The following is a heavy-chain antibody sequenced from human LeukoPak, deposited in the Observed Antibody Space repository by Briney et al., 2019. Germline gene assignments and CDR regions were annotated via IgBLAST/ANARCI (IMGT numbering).Heavy chain of an antibody. CDR3: ARDRAAGPAYNWFDP. V-gene: IGHV3-66*01. CDR1: RFTVSSNY. CDR2: IYSGGST. D-gene: IGHD6-13*01. J-gene: IGHJ5*02. Sequence: QPGGSLRLSCAASRFTVSSNYMSWVRQAPGKGLEWVSVIYSGGSTYYADSVKGRFTISRDNSKNTLYLQMNSLRAEDTAVYYCARDRAAGPAYNWFDPWGQGTLVTVSS.